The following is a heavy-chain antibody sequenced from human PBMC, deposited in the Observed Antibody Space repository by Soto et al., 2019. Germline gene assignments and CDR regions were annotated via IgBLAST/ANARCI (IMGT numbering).Heavy chain of an antibody. V-gene: IGHV3-23*01. CDR3: AKRPIFGVGIIPFDY. Sequence: EVQLLESGGGLVQPGGSLRLSCAASGFTFSLYAMSWVRQAPGKGLEWVSAISGSGGSTYYADSVKGRFTISRDNSKNPLYMQMNSLRAEAMSVYYCAKRPIFGVGIIPFDYWGQGNLLTVAS. J-gene: IGHJ4*02. CDR2: ISGSGGST. D-gene: IGHD3-3*01. CDR1: GFTFSLYA.